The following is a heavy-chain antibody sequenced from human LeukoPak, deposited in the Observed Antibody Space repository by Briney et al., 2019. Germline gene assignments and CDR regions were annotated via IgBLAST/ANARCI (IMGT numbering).Heavy chain of an antibody. D-gene: IGHD1-26*01. J-gene: IGHJ4*02. V-gene: IGHV4-59*08. CDR2: IYYTGST. CDR1: GGSISSYY. Sequence: PSETLSLTCTVSGGSISSYYWSWIRQPPGKGLEGIGYIYYTGSTDYNPSLKSRVTISVDTSKNQFSLKLTSVTAPDTAVYYCARHISGNYGGYFDYWGQGTLVAVSS. CDR3: ARHISGNYGGYFDY.